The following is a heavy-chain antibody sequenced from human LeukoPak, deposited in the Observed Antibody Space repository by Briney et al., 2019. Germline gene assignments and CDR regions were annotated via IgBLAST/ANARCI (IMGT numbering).Heavy chain of an antibody. CDR3: ARDSGWFRFDY. V-gene: IGHV3-7*03. J-gene: IGHJ4*02. CDR2: VKEDGSQK. Sequence: GGSLRLSCAASGFTFSSFWMTWVRQAPGKGLEWVANVKEDGSQKYYVDSVKGRFTISRDNAKNSLFLQTNSLRVDDTAVYYCARDSGWFRFDYWGQGTLVTVSS. CDR1: GFTFSSFW. D-gene: IGHD6-19*01.